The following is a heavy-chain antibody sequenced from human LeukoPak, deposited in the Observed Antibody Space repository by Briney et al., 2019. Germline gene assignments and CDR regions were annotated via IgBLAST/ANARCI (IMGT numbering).Heavy chain of an antibody. J-gene: IGHJ4*02. Sequence: PSETLSLTCTVSGYSISSGYYWGWIRQPPGKGLEWIGSIYHSGSTYYNPSLKSRVTISVDTSKNQFSLKLSSVTAADTAVYYCAYHYYDSSGYYRRFDYWGQGTLVTVSS. D-gene: IGHD3-22*01. V-gene: IGHV4-38-2*02. CDR2: IYHSGST. CDR1: GYSISSGYY. CDR3: AYHYYDSSGYYRRFDY.